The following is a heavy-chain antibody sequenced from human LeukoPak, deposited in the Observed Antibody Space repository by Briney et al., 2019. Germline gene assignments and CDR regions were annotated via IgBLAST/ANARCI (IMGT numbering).Heavy chain of an antibody. J-gene: IGHJ6*02. CDR1: GGSISSYY. D-gene: IGHD5/OR15-5a*01. CDR2: IHYSGTT. CDR3: ARHPTVSTTFFYGMDV. V-gene: IGHV4-39*01. Sequence: SETLSLTCSVSGGSISSYYWGWIRQPPGKGLEWIGTIHYSGTTYYNLSLKSRVTISVDTSKDQLFLKLSSVTVVDTAVYYCARHPTVSTTFFYGMDVWGQGTTVTVSS.